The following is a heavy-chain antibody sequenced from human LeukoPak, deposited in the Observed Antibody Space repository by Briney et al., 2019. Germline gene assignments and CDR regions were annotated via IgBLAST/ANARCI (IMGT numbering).Heavy chain of an antibody. CDR2: IYYSGST. J-gene: IGHJ6*02. Sequence: SETLSLTCTVSGGSISSSSYYWSWIRQPPGKGLEWIGSIYYSGSTYYNPSLKSRVTISVDTSKNQFSLKLSSVTAADTAVYYCASGPHFLTHSGYGMDVWGQGTTVTVSS. CDR3: ASGPHFLTHSGYGMDV. CDR1: GGSISSSSYY. V-gene: IGHV4-39*07. D-gene: IGHD1-26*01.